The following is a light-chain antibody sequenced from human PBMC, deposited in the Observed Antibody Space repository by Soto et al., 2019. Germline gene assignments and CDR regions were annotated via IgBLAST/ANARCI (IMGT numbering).Light chain of an antibody. CDR3: QQYGDSWT. Sequence: EIVLTQSPGTLSLSPGERATLSCRASQSVSSSLAWHQLKPGQPPRLLIFGASSRAAAIPDTFSGSGSATDFTLTISRLEPDDFAVYFCQQYGDSWTFGQGTRVEIK. CDR1: QSVSSS. J-gene: IGKJ1*01. V-gene: IGKV3-20*01. CDR2: GAS.